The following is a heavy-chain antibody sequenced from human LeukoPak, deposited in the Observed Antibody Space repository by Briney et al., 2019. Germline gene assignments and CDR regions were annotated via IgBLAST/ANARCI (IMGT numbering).Heavy chain of an antibody. J-gene: IGHJ4*02. CDR3: ARGSSGWYGVDY. CDR1: GFTFSNYN. V-gene: IGHV3-48*04. CDR2: ITSSISTK. Sequence: PGGSLRLSCAASGFTFSNYNMNWVRQAPGKGLEWISYITSSISTKYYADSVKGRFTISRDNAKNTLYLQMNSLRAEDTAVYYCARGSSGWYGVDYWGQGTLVTVSS. D-gene: IGHD6-19*01.